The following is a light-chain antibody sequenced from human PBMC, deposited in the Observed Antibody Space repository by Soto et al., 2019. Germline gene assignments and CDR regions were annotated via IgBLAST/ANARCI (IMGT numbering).Light chain of an antibody. Sequence: QSALTQPASVSASPGQSITISCTGTSSDVGTYDDVSWYRQHPGKAPKLLIYEVTNRPSGVSNRFSGSKSGNTASLTISGRQAEDEADYYCSSYTTSSTYVFGSGTKVTVL. CDR1: SSDVGTYDD. V-gene: IGLV2-14*01. J-gene: IGLJ1*01. CDR2: EVT. CDR3: SSYTTSSTYV.